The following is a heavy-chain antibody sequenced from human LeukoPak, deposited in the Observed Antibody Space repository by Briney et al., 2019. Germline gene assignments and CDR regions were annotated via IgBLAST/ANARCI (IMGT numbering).Heavy chain of an antibody. D-gene: IGHD5-18*01. CDR2: INPSGGTT. CDR1: GYTFTSYY. V-gene: IGHV1-46*01. J-gene: IGHJ4*02. Sequence: GASVKVSCKASGYTFTSYYMHWVRQAPGQGREWMGIINPSGGTTSYAQKFQGRVTMTRDMSTSTVYMELSSLRSEDTAVYYCARAHSYGYLPGDYWGQGTLVTVSS. CDR3: ARAHSYGYLPGDY.